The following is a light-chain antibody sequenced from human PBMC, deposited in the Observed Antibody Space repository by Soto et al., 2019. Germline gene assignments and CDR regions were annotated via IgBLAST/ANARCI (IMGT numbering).Light chain of an antibody. V-gene: IGLV1-40*01. CDR2: GNN. J-gene: IGLJ1*01. Sequence: QSALTQPPSVSGAPGQRVTISCTGSSSNIGAGHDAHWYQQLPETAPKLLIYGNNNRPSGVPDRFSGSKSGTSASPAITGLQAEDEAEYYCQSYDSSLSAHVFGTGTKVTVL. CDR3: QSYDSSLSAHV. CDR1: SSNIGAGHD.